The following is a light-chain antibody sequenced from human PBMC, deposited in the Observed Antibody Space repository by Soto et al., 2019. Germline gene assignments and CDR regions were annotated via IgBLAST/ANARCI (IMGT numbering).Light chain of an antibody. J-gene: IGLJ1*01. CDR3: SSYTSSSTYV. CDR1: SSDVGAYNY. V-gene: IGLV2-14*01. CDR2: EVT. Sequence: HSALTQPAAVSGSPGQSITISCTGTSSDVGAYNYVSWYQQHPGKAPKLMIYEVTNRPSGVSNRFSGSKSANTASLTISGLQAEDEADYYCSSYTSSSTYVFGTGTKVTVL.